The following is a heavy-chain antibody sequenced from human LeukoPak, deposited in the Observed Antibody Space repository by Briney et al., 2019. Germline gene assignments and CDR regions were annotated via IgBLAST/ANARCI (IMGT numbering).Heavy chain of an antibody. CDR2: IKYDGSEK. CDR1: GFTFSGYW. D-gene: IGHD3-10*01. V-gene: IGHV3-7*04. J-gene: IGHJ4*02. CDR3: ARGRSKDY. Sequence: GGSLRLSCAGSGFTFSGYWMSWVRQAPGKGLEWVANIKYDGSEKYYADSVKGRFTISRDNAKNSLYLQINSLRVEDTAVYYCARGRSKDYWGQGTLVTVSS.